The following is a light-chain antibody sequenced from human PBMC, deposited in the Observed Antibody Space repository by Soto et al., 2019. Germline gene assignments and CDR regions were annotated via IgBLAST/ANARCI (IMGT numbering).Light chain of an antibody. Sequence: SVLTQPPSVSGAPGQRVTISCTGSSSNIGAGYDVHWYQQLPGKAPKLLIYGNDNRPSGVPERFSGSKSGTSASLAITGLRADDEADYYCQSYGSSPSANFVFGTGTKVTV. V-gene: IGLV1-40*01. CDR3: QSYGSSPSANFV. CDR1: SSNIGAGYD. J-gene: IGLJ1*01. CDR2: GND.